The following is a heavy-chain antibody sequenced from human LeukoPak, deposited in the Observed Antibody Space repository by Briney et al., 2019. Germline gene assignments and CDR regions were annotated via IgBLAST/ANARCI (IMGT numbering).Heavy chain of an antibody. CDR1: GFTFSSSW. D-gene: IGHD3-22*01. CDR2: ITLDGSDS. CDR3: ARDQYYYDSSAFYALDY. Sequence: PGGSLTLSCAASGFTFSSSWMKWVRQAPGKGLEWVATITLDGSDSYYVDSVKGRFTVSRDNAKNSLYLQMNSLRAEDTAVYYCARDQYYYDSSAFYALDYWGQGTLVTVSS. V-gene: IGHV3-7*01. J-gene: IGHJ4*02.